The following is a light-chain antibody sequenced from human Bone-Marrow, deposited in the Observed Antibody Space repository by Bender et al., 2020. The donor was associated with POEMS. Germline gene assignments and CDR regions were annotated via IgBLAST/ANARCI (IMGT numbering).Light chain of an antibody. CDR2: KDN. J-gene: IGLJ2*01. V-gene: IGLV3-25*03. CDR1: ALPKQY. CDR3: QSADTSGVSVV. Sequence: SYELTQPPSVSVSPGQTARITCSGDALPKQYASWYQQRPGQAPLLVIYKDNERPSGIPERFSGSSSGTTVTLTISGVQAEDEADYYCQSADTSGVSVVFGGGTKLTVL.